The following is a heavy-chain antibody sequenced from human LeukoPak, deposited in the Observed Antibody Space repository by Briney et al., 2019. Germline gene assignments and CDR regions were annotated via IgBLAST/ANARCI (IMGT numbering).Heavy chain of an antibody. CDR1: GGCVSGYY. Sequence: PSETLSLTCVVSGGCVSGYYWGWIRQPPGRGLEWIGYVYYSGSTNYNPSFKSRITISVDTSRNQFSLQLSSVTAADTAVYYCARAGISGYGPWGQGTLVTVSS. CDR3: ARAGISGYGP. CDR2: VYYSGST. J-gene: IGHJ5*02. V-gene: IGHV4-59*02. D-gene: IGHD5-12*01.